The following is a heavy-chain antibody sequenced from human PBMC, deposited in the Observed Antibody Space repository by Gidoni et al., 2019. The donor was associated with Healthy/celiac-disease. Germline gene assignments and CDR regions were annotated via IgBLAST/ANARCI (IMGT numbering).Heavy chain of an antibody. V-gene: IGHV3-21*01. J-gene: IGHJ3*02. CDR3: ARSYCSSTSCYFASYAFDI. CDR2: ISSSSSYI. CDR1: GFTFSSYS. D-gene: IGHD2-2*01. Sequence: EVQLVESGGGLVKPGGSLRLSCAASGFTFSSYSMNWVRQAPGQGLEWVSSISSSSSYIYYADSVKGRFTISRDNAKNSLYLQMNSLRAEDTAVYYCARSYCSSTSCYFASYAFDIWGQGTMVTVSS.